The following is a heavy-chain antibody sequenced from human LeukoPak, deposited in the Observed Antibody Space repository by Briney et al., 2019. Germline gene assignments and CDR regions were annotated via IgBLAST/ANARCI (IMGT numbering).Heavy chain of an antibody. D-gene: IGHD6-19*01. Sequence: GGSLRLSCAASGFTFSSYAMSWVRQAPGKGLEWVSAISGSGGSTYYADSVKGRFTISRDNSKNTLYLQVNSLRVEDTAVYYCVKDQREAYRSGWSRDFDYWGQGTLVTVSP. J-gene: IGHJ4*02. CDR1: GFTFSSYA. CDR3: VKDQREAYRSGWSRDFDY. V-gene: IGHV3-23*01. CDR2: ISGSGGST.